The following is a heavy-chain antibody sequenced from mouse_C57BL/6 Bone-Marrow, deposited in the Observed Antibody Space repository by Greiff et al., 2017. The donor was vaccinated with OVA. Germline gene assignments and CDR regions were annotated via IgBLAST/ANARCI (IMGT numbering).Heavy chain of an antibody. CDR2: IYPGSGNT. CDR1: GYTFTDYY. D-gene: IGHD2-12*01. Sequence: QVQLQQSGAELVRPGASVKLSCKASGYTFTDYYINWVKQRPGQGLEWIARIYPGSGNTYYNEKFKGKATLTAEKSSSTAYMQLSSLTSENSAVYFCAGLLYGDYAMDYWGQGTLVTVSS. CDR3: AGLLYGDYAMDY. V-gene: IGHV1-76*01. J-gene: IGHJ4*01.